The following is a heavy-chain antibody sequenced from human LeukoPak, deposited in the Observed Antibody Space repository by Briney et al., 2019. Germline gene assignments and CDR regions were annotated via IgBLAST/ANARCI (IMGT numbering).Heavy chain of an antibody. Sequence: GGSLRLSCAASGVTVSDFTMHWARQAPGKGLEWVAVVYDGGNIHYADSVKGRFTISRDSSNDALYLQMSNLRPEDTAIYYCASWTHTGHEWQNGGAFDIWGQGTVVTVSS. CDR3: ASWTHTGHEWQNGGAFDI. CDR2: VYDGGNI. CDR1: GVTVSDFT. J-gene: IGHJ3*02. D-gene: IGHD2-8*02. V-gene: IGHV3-30-3*01.